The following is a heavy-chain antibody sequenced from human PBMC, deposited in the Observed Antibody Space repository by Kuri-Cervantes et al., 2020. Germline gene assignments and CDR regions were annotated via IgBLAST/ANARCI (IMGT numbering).Heavy chain of an antibody. D-gene: IGHD7-27*01. V-gene: IGHV4-4*07. J-gene: IGHJ4*02. CDR2: IYTSGST. Sequence: GSLRLSCTVSGGSISSYYWSWIRQPAGKGLEWIGRIYTSGSTNYNPSLKSRVTISVDKSKNQFSLKLSSVTAADTAVYYCARDNTGLGIVDYWGQGTLVTVSS. CDR3: ARDNTGLGIVDY. CDR1: GGSISSYY.